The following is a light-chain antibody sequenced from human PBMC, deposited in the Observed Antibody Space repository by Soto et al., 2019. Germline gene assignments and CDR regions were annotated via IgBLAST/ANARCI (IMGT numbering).Light chain of an antibody. CDR2: GTS. V-gene: IGKV3-20*01. CDR3: HQYGSLPLT. Sequence: EIVLTQSPGTLSLSPGERATLSCRASQTISTMNLAWYQQKPGQAPRLLIYGTSHRATGIPDRFRGSGSGTDFTLTISRLEPEDFVVYYCHQYGSLPLTFGGGAKVEIK. J-gene: IGKJ4*01. CDR1: QTISTMN.